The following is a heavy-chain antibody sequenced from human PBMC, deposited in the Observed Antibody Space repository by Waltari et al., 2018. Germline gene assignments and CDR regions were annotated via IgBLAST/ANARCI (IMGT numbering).Heavy chain of an antibody. CDR2: ISSDESKT. D-gene: IGHD1-1*01. Sequence: EEKGVESGGGLVQPGESLGLPCEASGFTFGNYGMHWVGQPPGRGLVWVSGISSDESKTSYADSVKGRFTISRDNSKKTLYLQMKRLRVEDTAIYYCARVAQRTYRSPVPGRDYYYGMDVWGQGTTVTVSS. V-gene: IGHV3-74*01. J-gene: IGHJ6*02. CDR1: GFTFGNYG. CDR3: ARVAQRTYRSPVPGRDYYYGMDV.